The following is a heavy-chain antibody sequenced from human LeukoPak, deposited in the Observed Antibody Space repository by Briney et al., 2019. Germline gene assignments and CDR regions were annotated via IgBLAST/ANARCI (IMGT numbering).Heavy chain of an antibody. J-gene: IGHJ1*01. CDR3: ASYYYDSSGYHGYFQH. V-gene: IGHV1-69*04. D-gene: IGHD3-22*01. CDR2: IIPILGIA. Sequence: SVKVSCKASGGTFSSYAISWVRQAPGQGLEWMGRIIPILGIANYAQKFQGRVTITADKSTSTAYMELSSLRSEDTAVYYCASYYYDSSGYHGYFQHWGQGTLVTVSS. CDR1: GGTFSSYA.